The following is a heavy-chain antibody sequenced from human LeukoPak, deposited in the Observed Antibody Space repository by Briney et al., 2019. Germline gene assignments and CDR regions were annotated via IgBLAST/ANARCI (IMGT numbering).Heavy chain of an antibody. J-gene: IGHJ4*02. V-gene: IGHV3-23*01. D-gene: IGHD2-2*01. Sequence: GGSLRLSCAASGFTFSNHAIHWVRQAPGKGLEWVSIVGGRGVKTYYADSVKGRFTISRDSSKNTVYLQMNSLRAEDTAVYYCAKRGDCSGTCTYDYWGQGTLVTVSS. CDR3: AKRGDCSGTCTYDY. CDR1: GFTFSNHA. CDR2: VGGRGVKT.